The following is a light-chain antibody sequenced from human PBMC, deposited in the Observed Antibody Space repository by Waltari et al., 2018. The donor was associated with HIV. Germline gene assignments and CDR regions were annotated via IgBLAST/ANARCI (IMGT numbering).Light chain of an antibody. CDR2: SAS. CDR3: QRYGRSRT. V-gene: IGKV3-20*01. J-gene: IGKJ1*01. Sequence: EIVMTQSPATLSVSPGERVTLSCRASQSVSSTSLAWYQQKPGQSPRLLIYSASTRANGIPDRFSGSGSGTDFSLTISRLEPEDFAVYYCQRYGRSRTFGQGTKVEIK. CDR1: QSVSSTS.